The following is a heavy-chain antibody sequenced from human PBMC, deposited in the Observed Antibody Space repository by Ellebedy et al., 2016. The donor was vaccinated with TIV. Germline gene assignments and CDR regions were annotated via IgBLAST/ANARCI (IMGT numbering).Heavy chain of an antibody. CDR2: IDPDDSDT. J-gene: IGHJ4*02. CDR1: GYIFTDYW. Sequence: GESLKISCAASGYIFTDYWVAWVRQTPGLGLEWMGIIDPDDSDTRYSPSFQGPVTISGDRSSSSTYLQWSSLRASDTAIYYCARLQSSMVGATVPDSWGQGTQVIVSS. D-gene: IGHD1-26*01. V-gene: IGHV5-51*01. CDR3: ARLQSSMVGATVPDS.